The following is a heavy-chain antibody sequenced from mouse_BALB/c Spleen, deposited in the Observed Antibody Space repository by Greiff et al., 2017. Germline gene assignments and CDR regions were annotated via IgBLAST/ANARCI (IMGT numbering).Heavy chain of an antibody. CDR2: IDPANGNT. Sequence: VQLKQSGAELVKPGASVKLSCTASGFNFKDSYMHWVKQRPEQGLEWIGRIDPANGNTKYDPKFQGKATITADTSSNTAYLQLSSLTSEDTAVYYCASGYAYWGQGTLVTVSA. D-gene: IGHD1-2*01. CDR1: GFNFKDSY. V-gene: IGHV14-3*02. J-gene: IGHJ3*01. CDR3: ASGYAY.